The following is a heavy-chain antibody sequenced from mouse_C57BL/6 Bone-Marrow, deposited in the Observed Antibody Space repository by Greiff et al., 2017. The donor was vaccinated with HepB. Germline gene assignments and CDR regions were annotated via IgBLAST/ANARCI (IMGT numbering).Heavy chain of an antibody. CDR2: IDPSDSYT. J-gene: IGHJ2*01. V-gene: IGHV1-50*01. Sequence: QVQLQQPGAELVKPGASVKLSCKASGYTFTSHWMQWVKQRPGQGLEWIGEIDPSDSYTNYNQKFKGKATLTVDTSSSTAYMQLSSLTSEDSAVYYCARGYSKASGGQGTTLTVSS. CDR3: ARGYSKAS. CDR1: GYTFTSHW. D-gene: IGHD2-5*01.